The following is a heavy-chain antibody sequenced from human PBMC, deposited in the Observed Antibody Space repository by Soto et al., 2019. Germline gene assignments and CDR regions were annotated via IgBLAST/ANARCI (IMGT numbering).Heavy chain of an antibody. J-gene: IGHJ6*02. CDR2: IIPIFGTA. CDR1: GGTFSSYA. V-gene: IGHV1-69*13. D-gene: IGHD2-2*01. CDR3: ARDRGYCSSTSCYENGMDV. Sequence: SVKVSWKASGGTFSSYAISWVRQAPGQGLEWMGGIIPIFGTANYAQKFQGRVTITADESTSTAYMELSSLRSEDTAVYYCARDRGYCSSTSCYENGMDVWGQGTTVTVSS.